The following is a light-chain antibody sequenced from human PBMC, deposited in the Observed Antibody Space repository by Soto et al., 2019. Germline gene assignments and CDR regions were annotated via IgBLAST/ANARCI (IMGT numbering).Light chain of an antibody. CDR2: KAS. CDR3: QEYTSYS. V-gene: IGKV1-5*03. CDR1: QSISSW. Sequence: DIQMTQSPSTLSASVGDRVAITCRASQSISSWLAWYQQKPGKAPKLLIYKASNLESGVPSRFSGSGSGTEFTLTIASLQPDDFATYYCQEYTSYSFGQGTRLEIK. J-gene: IGKJ5*01.